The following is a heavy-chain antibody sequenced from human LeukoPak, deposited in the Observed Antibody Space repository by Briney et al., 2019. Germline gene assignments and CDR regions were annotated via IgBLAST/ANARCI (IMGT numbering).Heavy chain of an antibody. CDR3: ARDSPPPGIAVAGPGGLDY. J-gene: IGHJ4*02. CDR1: GYTFTIYY. V-gene: IGHV1-46*01. CDR2: INPSGGST. Sequence: ASVTVSFKASGYTFTIYYMHWVRQAPGQGLEWMGIINPSGGSTSYAQKFQGRVTMTRDTSTSTVYMELSSLRSEDTAVYYCARDSPPPGIAVAGPGGLDYWGQGTLVTVSS. D-gene: IGHD6-19*01.